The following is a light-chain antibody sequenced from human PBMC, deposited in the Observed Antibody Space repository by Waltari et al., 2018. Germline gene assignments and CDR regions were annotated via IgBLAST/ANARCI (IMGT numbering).Light chain of an antibody. V-gene: IGKV1-39*01. Sequence: DIQMTPSLSSLSASVGDRVTITCRASQSISSYLNWYQQKPVKAPKLLIYAASSLQSGVPSRFSGSGSGTDFTLTISSLQPEDFATYYCQQSYSTSFGQGTRLEIK. CDR3: QQSYSTS. CDR2: AAS. CDR1: QSISSY. J-gene: IGKJ5*01.